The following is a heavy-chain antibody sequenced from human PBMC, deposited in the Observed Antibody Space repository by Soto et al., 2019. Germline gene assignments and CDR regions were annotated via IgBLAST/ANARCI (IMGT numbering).Heavy chain of an antibody. CDR2: ISAYNGNT. D-gene: IGHD3-16*02. J-gene: IGHJ1*01. Sequence: ASVKVSCKASGYTFTNYGISWVRQAPGQGLEWMGWISAYNGNTNYAQKLQGRVTMTTDTSTSTAYMELRSLRSDDTAVYYCARGNYDYVWGSYRSAEYFQHWGQGTLVTVSS. CDR3: ARGNYDYVWGSYRSAEYFQH. V-gene: IGHV1-18*01. CDR1: GYTFTNYG.